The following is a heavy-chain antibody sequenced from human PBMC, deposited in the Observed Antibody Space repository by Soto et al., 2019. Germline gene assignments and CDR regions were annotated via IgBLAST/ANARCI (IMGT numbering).Heavy chain of an antibody. J-gene: IGHJ4*02. CDR3: AKTPNYSSGWLEWGTLFDY. D-gene: IGHD6-19*01. V-gene: IGHV3-23*01. CDR1: GFTFSSYA. Sequence: EVQLLESGGGLVQPGGSLRLSCAASGFTFSSYAMSWVRQAPGKGLEWVSAISGSGGSTYYADSVKGRFTNSRDNSKNTLYLQMNSLRAEDTAVYYCAKTPNYSSGWLEWGTLFDYWGQGTLVTVSS. CDR2: ISGSGGST.